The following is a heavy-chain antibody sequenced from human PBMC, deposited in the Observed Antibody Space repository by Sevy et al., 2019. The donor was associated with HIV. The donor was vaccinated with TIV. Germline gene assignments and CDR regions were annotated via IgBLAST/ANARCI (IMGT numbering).Heavy chain of an antibody. V-gene: IGHV3-23*01. CDR2: ISGSASTTYYGGAA. D-gene: IGHD6-6*01. Sequence: GGSLRLSCTASGFTFSTYAMSWVRQAPGKGLEWVSDISGSASTTYYGGAAYYADSVKGRFTITRDNAKNTLYLEMNSLRDEDSAVFHCARGLLARPRGDYWYFDLWGRGTLVTVSS. J-gene: IGHJ2*01. CDR1: GFTFSTYA. CDR3: ARGLLARPRGDYWYFDL.